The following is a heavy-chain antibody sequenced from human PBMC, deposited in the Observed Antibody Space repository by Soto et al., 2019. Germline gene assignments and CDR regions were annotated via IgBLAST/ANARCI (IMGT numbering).Heavy chain of an antibody. CDR2: ISNNGGRT. CDR3: AKDHHPTIPVASDF. Sequence: PGGSLRLSCAASGFTFSTYAMAWIRQAPGKGLEWVSGISNNGGRTYYAASVKGRFTISRDNSKNTLYLQMNSLSPEDTAIYYCAKDHHPTIPVASDFWGQEPRVTVSS. CDR1: GFTFSTYA. V-gene: IGHV3-23*01. D-gene: IGHD6-19*01. J-gene: IGHJ4*02.